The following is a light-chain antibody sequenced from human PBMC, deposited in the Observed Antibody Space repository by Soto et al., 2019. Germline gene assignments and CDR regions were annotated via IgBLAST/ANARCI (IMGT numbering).Light chain of an antibody. CDR3: QQYGSSPLT. V-gene: IGKV3-20*01. CDR2: GAS. Sequence: EIVLTQSPGTLSLSPGERVTLSCRASQSVSSSYLAWYQRKPGQAPRLLIYGASSRATGIPDRFSGSGSGTDFTLTISRREPEDFAVYYCQQYGSSPLTFGGGTKVEIK. J-gene: IGKJ4*01. CDR1: QSVSSSY.